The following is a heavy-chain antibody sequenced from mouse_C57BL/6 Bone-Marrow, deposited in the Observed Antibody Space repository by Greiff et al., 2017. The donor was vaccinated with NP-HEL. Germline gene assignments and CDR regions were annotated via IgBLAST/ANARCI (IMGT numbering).Heavy chain of an antibody. J-gene: IGHJ1*03. Sequence: QVQLQQSGAELVKPGASVKLSCKASGYTFTEYTIHWVKQRSGQGLEWIGWFYPGSGSIKYNEKFKDKATLTADKSSSTVYMELSRVTSEDSAVYFCARDEEPDYCGSAYWCFDVWGTGTTVTVSS. V-gene: IGHV1-62-2*01. CDR1: GYTFTEYT. CDR3: ARDEEPDYCGSAYWCFDV. CDR2: FYPGSGSI. D-gene: IGHD1-1*01.